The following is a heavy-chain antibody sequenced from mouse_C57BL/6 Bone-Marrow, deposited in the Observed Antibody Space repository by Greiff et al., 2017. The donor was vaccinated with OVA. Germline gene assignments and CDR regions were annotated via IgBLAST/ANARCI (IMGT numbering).Heavy chain of an antibody. CDR1: GYTFTSYW. V-gene: IGHV1-55*01. CDR2: IYPGSGST. CDR3: ACYYGSSLFAY. Sequence: QVHVKQSGAELVKPGASVKMSCKASGYTFTSYWITWVKQRPGQGLEWIGDIYPGSGSTNYNEKFKSKATLTVDTSSSTAYMQLSSLTSEDSAVYYCACYYGSSLFAYWGQGTLVTVSA. J-gene: IGHJ3*01. D-gene: IGHD1-1*01.